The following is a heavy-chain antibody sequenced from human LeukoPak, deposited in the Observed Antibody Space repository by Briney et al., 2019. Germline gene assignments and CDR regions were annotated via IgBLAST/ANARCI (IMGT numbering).Heavy chain of an antibody. CDR3: ARADYGGNSETQFDY. CDR1: GGSNSSCSYY. CDR2: IDYSGST. Sequence: TLSLTCTVSGGSNSSCSYYWGWIRQPPGKGLEWIGYIDYSGSTYYNPSLKSRVTISVDTSKNQFSLKLSSVTAADTDVYYCARADYGGNSETQFDYWGQGTLVTVSS. V-gene: IGHV4-31*03. J-gene: IGHJ4*02. D-gene: IGHD4-23*01.